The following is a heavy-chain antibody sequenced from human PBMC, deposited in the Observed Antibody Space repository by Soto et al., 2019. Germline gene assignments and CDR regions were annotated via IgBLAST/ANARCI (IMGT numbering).Heavy chain of an antibody. Sequence: SVKVSCKASGGTFSSYTISWVRQAPGQGLEWMGRIIPILGIANYAQKFQGRVTITGDTSTTTGYMELSSLRSEDTALYYCVRGYCTSDTCFGDFEYLGQGTLVTVSS. D-gene: IGHD2-8*01. V-gene: IGHV1-69*02. CDR1: GGTFSSYT. J-gene: IGHJ1*01. CDR2: IIPILGIA. CDR3: VRGYCTSDTCFGDFEY.